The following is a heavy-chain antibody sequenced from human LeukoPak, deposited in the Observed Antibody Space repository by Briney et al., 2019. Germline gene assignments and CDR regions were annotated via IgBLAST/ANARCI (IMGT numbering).Heavy chain of an antibody. J-gene: IGHJ4*02. CDR2: ISWTSGII. D-gene: IGHD3-16*01. CDR1: GFTFGDYA. V-gene: IGHV3-9*01. CDR3: AKGDDYIWGSFGL. Sequence: PGGSLRLSCAASGFTFGDYAMHWVRQAPGQGLEWVSGISWTSGIIGYADSVKGRFTISRDSAKNSLYLQMNSLRADDTAVYYCAKGDDYIWGSFGLWGQGTLVSVSS.